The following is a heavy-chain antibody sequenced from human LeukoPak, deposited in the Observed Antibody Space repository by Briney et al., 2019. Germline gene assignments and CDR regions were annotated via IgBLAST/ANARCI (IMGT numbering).Heavy chain of an antibody. CDR2: IIPILGIA. CDR1: GGTFSSYT. J-gene: IGHJ6*02. Sequence: SVKVSCKASGGTFSSYTMSWVRQAPGQGLEWMGRIIPILGIANYAQKFQGRVTITADKSTSTAYMELSSLRSEDTAVYYCARDGRYCSSTSCYPYYGMDVWGQGTTVTVSS. V-gene: IGHV1-69*04. CDR3: ARDGRYCSSTSCYPYYGMDV. D-gene: IGHD2-2*01.